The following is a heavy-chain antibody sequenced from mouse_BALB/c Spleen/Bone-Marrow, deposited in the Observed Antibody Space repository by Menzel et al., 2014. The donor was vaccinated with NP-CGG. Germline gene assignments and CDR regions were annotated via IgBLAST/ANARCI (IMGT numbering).Heavy chain of an antibody. Sequence: EVKLQESGGGLVQPGGSLKLSCAASGFTFSSYGMSWVRQNPDKRLELVATINSNGGSTYYPDSVKGRFTISRDNAKNTLYLQMSSLKSEDTAMYYCARDYYGSSDYWGQGTTLTVSS. D-gene: IGHD1-1*01. CDR2: INSNGGST. J-gene: IGHJ2*01. CDR1: GFTFSSYG. V-gene: IGHV5-6-3*01. CDR3: ARDYYGSSDY.